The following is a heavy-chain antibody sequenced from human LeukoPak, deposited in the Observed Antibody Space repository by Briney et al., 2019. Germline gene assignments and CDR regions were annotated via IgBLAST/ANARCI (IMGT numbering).Heavy chain of an antibody. D-gene: IGHD3-22*01. J-gene: IGHJ5*02. V-gene: IGHV1-69*05. CDR3: ARDSPYYYDSSPNWFDP. CDR1: GDTFSSYA. CDR2: IIPIFGTA. Sequence: SVKVSCKASGDTFSSYAISWVRQAPGQGLEWMGRIIPIFGTANYAQKFQGRVTITTDESTSTAYMELSSLRSEDTAVYYCARDSPYYYDSSPNWFDPWGQGTLVTVSS.